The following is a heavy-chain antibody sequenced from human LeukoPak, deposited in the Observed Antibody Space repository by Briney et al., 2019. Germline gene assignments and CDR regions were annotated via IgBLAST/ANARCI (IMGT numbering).Heavy chain of an antibody. J-gene: IGHJ5*02. CDR1: GHNFRAYY. V-gene: IGHV1-2*02. CDR3: GRGVQSFDP. CDR2: IRPMTGDT. Sequence: ASVKVSCKASGHNFRAYYIHWVRQAPGQGLEWLGYIRPMTGDTNYAQKFQDRVTFSMDTSTATAYMELRSLRSDDTAFYYCGRGVQSFDPWGQGTLVTVSS.